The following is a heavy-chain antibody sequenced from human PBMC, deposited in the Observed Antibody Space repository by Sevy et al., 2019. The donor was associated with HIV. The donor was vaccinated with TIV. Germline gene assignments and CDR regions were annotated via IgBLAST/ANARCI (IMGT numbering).Heavy chain of an antibody. CDR2: FDPEDDET. D-gene: IGHD3-22*01. Sequence: ASVKVSCRVSGYTLTKLAMHWVRQAPGKGLEWMGSFDPEDDETIYAQKFQGRVMMTEDTSTDTAYMELSSLRSEDTAVYYCATTKDYYESSGCPFDSWGQGTLVTVSS. V-gene: IGHV1-24*01. CDR3: ATTKDYYESSGCPFDS. J-gene: IGHJ4*02. CDR1: GYTLTKLA.